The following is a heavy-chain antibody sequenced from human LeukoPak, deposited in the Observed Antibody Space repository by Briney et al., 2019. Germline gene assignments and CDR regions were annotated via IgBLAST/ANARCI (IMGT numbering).Heavy chain of an antibody. V-gene: IGHV4-30-2*01. CDR1: GGSISSGGYS. CDR2: IYHSGST. J-gene: IGHJ4*02. CDR3: ARVTPDVLFDY. Sequence: PSQTLSLTCAVSGGSISSGGYSWRWIRQPPGKGLEWIGYIYHSGSTYYNPSLKSRVTISVDRSKNQFSLKLSSVTAADTAVYYCARVTPDVLFDYWGQGTLVTVSS. D-gene: IGHD2-15*01.